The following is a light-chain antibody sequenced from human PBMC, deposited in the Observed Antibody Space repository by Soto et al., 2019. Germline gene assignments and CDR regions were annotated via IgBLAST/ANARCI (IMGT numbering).Light chain of an antibody. CDR2: AAS. J-gene: IGKJ3*01. Sequence: DIQMTQSPSSLSASVGDRVTITCRASQSISSYLNWYQQKPGKAPKLLIYAASSLQSGVPSRFSCSGSGTDFTLTISSLQLEDFATYYCQQSYTIPFTFGPGTKVDIK. V-gene: IGKV1-39*01. CDR1: QSISSY. CDR3: QQSYTIPFT.